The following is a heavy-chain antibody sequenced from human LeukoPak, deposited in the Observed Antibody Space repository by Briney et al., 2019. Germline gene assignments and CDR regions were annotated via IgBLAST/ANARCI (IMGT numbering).Heavy chain of an antibody. D-gene: IGHD4/OR15-4a*01. Sequence: SETLSLTCTVSGGSISSYYWIWIRQPPGKELEWIGYIYYSGSTNYTPSLKSRVTISVDTSKNQFSLKLSSVTAADTAVYYCARDPGAYFDYWGQGTLVTVSS. CDR3: ARDPGAYFDY. J-gene: IGHJ4*02. CDR2: IYYSGST. CDR1: GGSISSYY. V-gene: IGHV4-59*01.